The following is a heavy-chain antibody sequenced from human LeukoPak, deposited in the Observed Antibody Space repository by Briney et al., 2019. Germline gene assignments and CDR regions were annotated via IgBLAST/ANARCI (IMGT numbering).Heavy chain of an antibody. CDR1: GFTFSRFG. J-gene: IGHJ2*01. CDR2: ISSSSSNNT. V-gene: IGHV3-48*01. CDR3: AKDRTVGASYWYFDL. D-gene: IGHD1-26*01. Sequence: GGSLRLSCAASGFTFSRFGMNWVRQAPGKGLEWVSYISSSSSNNTYYADSVKGRFTISRDTSKNILFLQMNTLRAEDTAIYYCAKDRTVGASYWYFDLWGRGTLVTVSS.